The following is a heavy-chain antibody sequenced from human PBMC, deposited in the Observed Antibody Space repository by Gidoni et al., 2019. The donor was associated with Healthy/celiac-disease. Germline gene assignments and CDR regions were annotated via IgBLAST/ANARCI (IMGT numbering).Heavy chain of an antibody. Sequence: QVQLQESGPGLVKPSQTLSLTCTVSGGSISSGSYYWSWIRQPAGKGLEWIGRIYTSGSTNYNPSLKSRVTISVDTSKNQFSLKLSSVTAADTAVYYCARDAGAVARYYFDYWGQGTLVTVSS. CDR1: GGSISSGSYY. J-gene: IGHJ4*02. CDR3: ARDAGAVARYYFDY. V-gene: IGHV4-61*02. CDR2: IYTSGST. D-gene: IGHD6-19*01.